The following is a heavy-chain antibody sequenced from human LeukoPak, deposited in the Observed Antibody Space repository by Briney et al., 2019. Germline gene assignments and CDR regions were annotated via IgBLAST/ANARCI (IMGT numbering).Heavy chain of an antibody. V-gene: IGHV3-43D*03. CDR3: AKELGLGYCSSTSCYTFDY. CDR2: ISWDGGST. Sequence: GGSLRLSCAASGFTFDDYAMHWVRQAPGKGLEWVSLISWDGGSTYYADSVKGRFTISRDNSKNSLHLQMNSLRAEDTALYYCAKELGLGYCSSTSCYTFDYWGQGTLVTVSS. J-gene: IGHJ4*02. D-gene: IGHD2-2*01. CDR1: GFTFDDYA.